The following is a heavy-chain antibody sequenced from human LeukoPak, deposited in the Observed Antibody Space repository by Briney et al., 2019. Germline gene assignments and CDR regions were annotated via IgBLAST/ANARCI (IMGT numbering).Heavy chain of an antibody. CDR2: ITNSGSTT. D-gene: IGHD4-17*01. J-gene: IGHJ6*03. CDR1: GGSFSDYY. Sequence: LSLTCAVHGGSFSDYYMSWIRQAPGKGLEWISYITNSGSTTFYADSVKGRFSISRDNANNSLFLQMNSLRAEDTAVYYCTRDVRLRHKYYYMDVWGKGTTVTVSS. CDR3: TRDVRLRHKYYYMDV. V-gene: IGHV3-11*04.